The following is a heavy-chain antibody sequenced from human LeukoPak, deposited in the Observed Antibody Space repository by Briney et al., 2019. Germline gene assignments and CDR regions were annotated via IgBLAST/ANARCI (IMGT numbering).Heavy chain of an antibody. V-gene: IGHV4-39*07. CDR1: GGSINISSYY. J-gene: IGHJ4*02. Sequence: PSETLSLTCTVSGGSINISSYYWGWIRQPPGKGLEWIGSIYYSGSTYYHPSLKSRVTISVDTSKNQFSLKLTSVTAADTAVYYCASLLLWFGELWARNPAFDYWGQGTLVTVSS. CDR3: ASLLLWFGELWARNPAFDY. CDR2: IYYSGST. D-gene: IGHD3-10*01.